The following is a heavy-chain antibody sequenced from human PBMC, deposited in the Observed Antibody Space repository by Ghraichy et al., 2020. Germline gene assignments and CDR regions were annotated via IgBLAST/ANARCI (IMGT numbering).Heavy chain of an antibody. CDR3: ARASYYYDSSVKPFDY. D-gene: IGHD3-22*01. J-gene: IGHJ4*02. CDR1: GYTFTGYY. V-gene: IGHV1-2*02. Sequence: ASVKVSCKASGYTFTGYYMHWVRQAPGQGLEWMGWINPNSGGTNYAQKFQGRVTMTRDTSISTAYMELSRLRSDDTAVYYCARASYYYDSSVKPFDYWGQGTLVTVSS. CDR2: INPNSGGT.